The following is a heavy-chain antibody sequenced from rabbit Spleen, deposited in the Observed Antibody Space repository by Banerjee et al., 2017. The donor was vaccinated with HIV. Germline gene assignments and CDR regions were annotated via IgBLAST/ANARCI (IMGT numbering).Heavy chain of an antibody. Sequence: QSLEESGGDLVKPGASLTLTCTASGFSFSSNYYMCWVRQAPGKGLEWIGCIATGNGNTRYANWAKGRFTISKTSSTTVTLQMTSLTAADTATYFCVRDIGGNYWLDCLDLWGQGTLVTVS. D-gene: IGHD1-1*01. CDR1: GFSFSSNYY. CDR3: VRDIGGNYWLDCLDL. CDR2: IATGNGNT. V-gene: IGHV1S40*01. J-gene: IGHJ5*01.